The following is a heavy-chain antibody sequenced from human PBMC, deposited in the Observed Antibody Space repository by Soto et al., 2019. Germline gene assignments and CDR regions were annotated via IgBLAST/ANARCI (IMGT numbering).Heavy chain of an antibody. Sequence: PSETLSLTCTVSGGSTSSYYWSWIRQPPGKGLEWIGYIYYSGSTNYNPSLKSRVTISVDTSKNQFSLTVTSVTAADTPVYYCARRIVATETFCVWGQGTLVTVSS. CDR2: IYYSGST. V-gene: IGHV4-59*08. CDR1: GGSTSSYY. J-gene: IGHJ4*02. D-gene: IGHD5-12*01. CDR3: ARRIVATETFCV.